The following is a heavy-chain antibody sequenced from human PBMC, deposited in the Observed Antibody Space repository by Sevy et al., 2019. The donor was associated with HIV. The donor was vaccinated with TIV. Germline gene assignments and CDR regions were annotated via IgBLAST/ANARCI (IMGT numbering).Heavy chain of an antibody. D-gene: IGHD5-12*01. CDR3: AFERLYSNVAEYFQN. J-gene: IGHJ1*01. Sequence: GGSLRLSCAASGFTFSSHSMHWVRQAPGKGLEWMATISFEGSNRHYADSVKGRFTISRDNSKNSVYLQMNSLRAEDAALYSCAFERLYSNVAEYFQNWGQGTLVTVSS. CDR1: GFTFSSHS. V-gene: IGHV3-30-3*01. CDR2: ISFEGSNR.